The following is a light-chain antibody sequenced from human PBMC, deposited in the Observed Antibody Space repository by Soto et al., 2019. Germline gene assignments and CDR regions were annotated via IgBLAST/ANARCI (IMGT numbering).Light chain of an antibody. CDR3: QTWGTGIHV. J-gene: IGLJ1*01. Sequence: QSVLTQSPSASASLGASVKLTCTLSSGHSSYAIAWHQQQPEKGPRYLMKLNSDGSHSKGDGIPDRFSGSSSGAERYLISSSLQSEEEADYYCQTWGTGIHVFGTGTKLTVL. CDR1: SGHSSYA. V-gene: IGLV4-69*01. CDR2: LNSDGSH.